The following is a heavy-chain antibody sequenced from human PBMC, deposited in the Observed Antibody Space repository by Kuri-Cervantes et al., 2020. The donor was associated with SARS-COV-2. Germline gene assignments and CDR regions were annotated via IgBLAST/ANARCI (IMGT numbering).Heavy chain of an antibody. CDR3: ARGGQVGLDHPLEH. V-gene: IGHV3-33*01. CDR1: GFTFSYNT. D-gene: IGHD2-15*01. Sequence: GESLKISCAASGFTFSYNTMHWVRQAPGKGLEWVSISWYDGTHKSYSDSVRGRFTISRDNSKNILYLQMDSLRVEDTAIFYWARGGQVGLDHPLEHWSQGALVTVSS. J-gene: IGHJ5*02. CDR2: SWYDGTHK.